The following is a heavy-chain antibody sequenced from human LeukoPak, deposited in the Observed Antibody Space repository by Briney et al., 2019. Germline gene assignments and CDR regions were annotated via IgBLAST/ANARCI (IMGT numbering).Heavy chain of an antibody. CDR1: GFTFSSYA. V-gene: IGHV3-30*04. Sequence: GGSLRLSCAASGFTFSSYAMHWVRQAPGEGLEWVAVISYDGSNKYYADSVKGRFTISRDNSKNTLYLQMNSLRAEDTAVYYCARPKLRYFDWYDAFDIWGQGTMVTVSS. CDR2: ISYDGSNK. D-gene: IGHD3-9*01. J-gene: IGHJ3*02. CDR3: ARPKLRYFDWYDAFDI.